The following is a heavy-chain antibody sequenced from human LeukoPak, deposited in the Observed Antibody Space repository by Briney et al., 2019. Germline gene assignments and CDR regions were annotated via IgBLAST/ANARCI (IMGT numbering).Heavy chain of an antibody. Sequence: GGSLRLSCAASGFTFSSYAMSWVRQAPGKGLEWVSAISGSGGSTYYADSVKGRFTISRDNSKNTLYLQMNSLRAEDTAVYYCAKVVRGGSYYYYYGMDVWGQGTTVTVSS. CDR1: GFTFSSYA. D-gene: IGHD3-10*01. CDR3: AKVVRGGSYYYYYGMDV. V-gene: IGHV3-23*01. J-gene: IGHJ6*02. CDR2: ISGSGGST.